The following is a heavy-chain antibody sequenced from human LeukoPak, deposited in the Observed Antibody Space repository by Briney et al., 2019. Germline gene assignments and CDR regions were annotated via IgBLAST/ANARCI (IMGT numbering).Heavy chain of an antibody. J-gene: IGHJ5*02. Sequence: ASVKVSCKASGGTFSSYAISWVRQAPGQGLEWMGGIISIFGTANYAQKFQGRVTITADKSTSTAYMELRSLRSDDTAVYYCARGECDNWFDPWGQGTLVTVSS. CDR1: GGTFSSYA. CDR2: IISIFGTA. CDR3: ARGECDNWFDP. V-gene: IGHV1-69*06.